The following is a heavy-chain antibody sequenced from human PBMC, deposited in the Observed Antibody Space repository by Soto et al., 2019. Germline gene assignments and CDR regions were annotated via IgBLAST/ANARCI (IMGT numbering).Heavy chain of an antibody. CDR2: IYYSGST. V-gene: IGHV4-59*01. D-gene: IGHD3-9*01. CDR3: ARGPYYDILTGYYRDYDYGMDV. Sequence: SETLSLTCTVSGGSISSYYWSWIRQPPGKGLEWIGYIYYSGSTNYNPSLKSRVTISVDTSKNQFSLKLSSVAAADTAVYYCARGPYYDILTGYYRDYDYGMDVWGQGTTVTVSS. CDR1: GGSISSYY. J-gene: IGHJ6*02.